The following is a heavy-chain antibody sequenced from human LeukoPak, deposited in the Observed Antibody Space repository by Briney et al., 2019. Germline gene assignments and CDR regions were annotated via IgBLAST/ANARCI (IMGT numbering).Heavy chain of an antibody. J-gene: IGHJ6*02. Sequence: SETLSLTRAVYGGSFSGYYWSWIRQPPGKGLEWIGEINHSGSTNYNPSLKSRVTISVDTSKNQFSLKLSSVTAADTAVYYCARVRRGYCSGGSCFTHRLYYYCMDVWGQGTTVTVSS. V-gene: IGHV4-34*01. CDR3: ARVRRGYCSGGSCFTHRLYYYCMDV. CDR2: INHSGST. CDR1: GGSFSGYY. D-gene: IGHD2-15*01.